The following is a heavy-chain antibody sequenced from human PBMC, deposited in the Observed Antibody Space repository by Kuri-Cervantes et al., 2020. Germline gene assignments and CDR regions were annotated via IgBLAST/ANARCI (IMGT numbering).Heavy chain of an antibody. J-gene: IGHJ3*02. CDR2: ISSSGSTI. Sequence: LSLTCAASGFTFSSYEMNWVRQAPGKGLEWVSYISSSGSTISYADSVKGRFTISRDNAKKSLYLQMNSLRAEDTAVYYCASGAALDAFDIWGQGTMVTVSS. V-gene: IGHV3-48*03. CDR3: ASGAALDAFDI. D-gene: IGHD6-6*01. CDR1: GFTFSSYE.